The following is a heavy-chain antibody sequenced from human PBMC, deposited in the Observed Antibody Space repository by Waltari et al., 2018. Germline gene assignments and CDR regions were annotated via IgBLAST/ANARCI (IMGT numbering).Heavy chain of an antibody. D-gene: IGHD3-10*01. V-gene: IGHV4-39*07. CDR3: ARLSPPMWVRGVKGGYYFDY. Sequence: QLQLLESGPGLVKPSETLSLSCSVSVDSVINSTSSWCWIRQPPGKVLEWIGNIYYSGRSSYNPSLKSRVIISVDTSKNQFSVRLTSVTAADTALFYCARLSPPMWVRGVKGGYYFDYWGPGTLVTVSS. J-gene: IGHJ4*02. CDR2: IYYSGRS. CDR1: VDSVINSTSS.